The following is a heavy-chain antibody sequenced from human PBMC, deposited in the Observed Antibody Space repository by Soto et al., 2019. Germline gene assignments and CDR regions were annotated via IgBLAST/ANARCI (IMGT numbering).Heavy chain of an antibody. CDR2: IIPILGMA. CDR3: AREEYYYGSGAFFDY. V-gene: IGHV1-69*08. CDR1: GGTFSSYT. Sequence: QVQLVQSGAEVKKPGSSVKVSCKASGGTFSSYTISWVRQAPGQGLEWMGRIIPILGMANYAQKFQGRVTXXADKSTSTAYMELSSLRSEDTAVYYCAREEYYYGSGAFFDYWGQGTLVTVSS. J-gene: IGHJ4*02. D-gene: IGHD3-10*01.